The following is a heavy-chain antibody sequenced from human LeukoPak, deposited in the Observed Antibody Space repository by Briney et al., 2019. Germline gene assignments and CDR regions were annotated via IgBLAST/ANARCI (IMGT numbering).Heavy chain of an antibody. CDR3: ACRDLSSTWSYP. J-gene: IGHJ5*02. Sequence: GESLQISCKGVGYSFTNYWIGWVRPLPGKGMEWMGVIYPGDSRVRYNPSFRGQVTISVDKSVSTAYLQWISLKASDTAMYYCACRDLSSTWSYPWGQGTLVTVSS. V-gene: IGHV5-51*01. CDR1: GYSFTNYW. CDR2: IYPGDSRV. D-gene: IGHD6-13*01.